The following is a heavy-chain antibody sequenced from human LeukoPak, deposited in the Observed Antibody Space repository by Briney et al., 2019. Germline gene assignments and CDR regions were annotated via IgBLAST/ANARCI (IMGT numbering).Heavy chain of an antibody. J-gene: IGHJ6*02. D-gene: IGHD2-15*01. CDR3: ARLPWGVVRNYYYYYGMDV. CDR2: IYYSGST. CDR1: GGSLSSYY. V-gene: IGHV4-59*08. Sequence: PSETLSLTCTVSGGSLSSYYWSWIRQPPGKGLEWIGYIYYSGSTNYNPSLKSRVTISVDTSKNQFSLKLSSVTAADTAVYYCARLPWGVVRNYYYYYGMDVWGQGTTVTVSS.